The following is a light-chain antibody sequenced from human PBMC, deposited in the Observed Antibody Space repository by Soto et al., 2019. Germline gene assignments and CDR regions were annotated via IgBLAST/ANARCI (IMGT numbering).Light chain of an antibody. CDR1: NSDVGGYKY. Sequence: QSALTQPASVSGSPGQSITITCTGTNSDVGGYKYVSWYQQLPGKVPKLVIYDVNNRPSGVSNRFSGSKSGNTASLTISGLQTEDEADYYCCSSTATPTYVFGTGTKLTVL. CDR2: DVN. V-gene: IGLV2-14*03. CDR3: CSSTATPTYV. J-gene: IGLJ1*01.